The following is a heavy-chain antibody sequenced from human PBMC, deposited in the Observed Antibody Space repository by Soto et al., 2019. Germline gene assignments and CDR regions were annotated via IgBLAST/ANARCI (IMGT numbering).Heavy chain of an antibody. D-gene: IGHD3-9*01. V-gene: IGHV4-59*08. CDR2: IYYSGST. Sequence: SETLSLTCTVSGGSISSYYWSWIRQPPGKGLEWIGYIYYSGSTNYNPSLKSRVTISVDTSKNQFSLKLSSVTAADTAVYYCARRVRRLDILTGYQAYYFDYWGQGTLVTVSS. J-gene: IGHJ4*02. CDR3: ARRVRRLDILTGYQAYYFDY. CDR1: GGSISSYY.